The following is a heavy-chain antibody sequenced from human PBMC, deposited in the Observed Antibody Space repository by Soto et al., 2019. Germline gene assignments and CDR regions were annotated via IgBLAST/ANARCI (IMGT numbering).Heavy chain of an antibody. CDR1: GFTFSSYE. CDR2: IHKSGSTI. D-gene: IGHD3-9*01. J-gene: IGHJ4*02. Sequence: QTGGSLRLSCSASGFTFSSYEMNWVRQAPGKGLEWVSYIHKSGSTIYYADSVKGRFTISRDNAKNSLFLQMNSLRAEDTAVYYCARGKLTGYYFFDSWGQGTLVTVSS. CDR3: ARGKLTGYYFFDS. V-gene: IGHV3-48*03.